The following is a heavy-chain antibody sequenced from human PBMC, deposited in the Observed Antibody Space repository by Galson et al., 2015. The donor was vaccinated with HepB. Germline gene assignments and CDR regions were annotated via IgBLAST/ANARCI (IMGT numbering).Heavy chain of an antibody. CDR3: ATRYYYTHDIFDV. CDR2: IRASGSTT. Sequence: SLRLSCATSGFSFSSYAMTWVRQAPGKGLEWVSGIRASGSTTYYADSVKGRFTISRDNSKNTLYLQMNSLRAEDTAVYYCATRYYYTHDIFDVWGQGTMVTVS. J-gene: IGHJ3*01. CDR1: GFSFSSYA. D-gene: IGHD3-22*01. V-gene: IGHV3-23*01.